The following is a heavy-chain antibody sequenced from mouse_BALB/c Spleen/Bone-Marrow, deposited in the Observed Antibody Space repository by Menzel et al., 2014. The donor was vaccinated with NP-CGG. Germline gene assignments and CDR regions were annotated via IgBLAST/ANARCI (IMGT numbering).Heavy chain of an antibody. CDR1: GYTFTSCV. Sequence: EVQLQQSGPELVEPGASVKMSCKASGYTFTSCVIHWVKQKPGQGLEWIGYINPYNDGSKYNEKFKGKATLTSDKFSSATYMELSSLTSEDSAVYYCARGGGHYFDYWGQGTTLTVSS. CDR2: INPYNDGS. V-gene: IGHV1-14*01. J-gene: IGHJ2*01. CDR3: ARGGGHYFDY.